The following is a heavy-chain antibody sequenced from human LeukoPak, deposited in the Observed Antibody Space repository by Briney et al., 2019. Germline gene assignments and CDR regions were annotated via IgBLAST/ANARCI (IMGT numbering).Heavy chain of an antibody. CDR1: GFTFSDYY. CDR2: ISSSGSTI. CDR3: AKDGRSYDYVWGSYRSSAFDI. D-gene: IGHD3-16*02. J-gene: IGHJ3*02. Sequence: GGSLRLSCAASGFTFSDYYMSWIRQAPGKGLEWVSYISSSGSTIYYADSVKGRFTISRDNAKNSLYLQMNSLRAEDTAVYYCAKDGRSYDYVWGSYRSSAFDIWGQGTMVTVSS. V-gene: IGHV3-11*04.